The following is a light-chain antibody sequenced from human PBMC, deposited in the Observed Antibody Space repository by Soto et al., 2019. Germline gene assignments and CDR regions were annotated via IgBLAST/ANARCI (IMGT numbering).Light chain of an antibody. CDR1: SSDVGGYNF. CDR2: EVS. V-gene: IGLV2-14*01. J-gene: IGLJ2*01. Sequence: QSALTQPASVSGSTGQSITISCTGTSSDVGGYNFVSWYQQHPGKAPKLMIYEVSYRPSGVSSRLSGSKSGNTASLTISGLQAEDEADYYCTSYTSSSVVFAGGTKLTVL. CDR3: TSYTSSSVV.